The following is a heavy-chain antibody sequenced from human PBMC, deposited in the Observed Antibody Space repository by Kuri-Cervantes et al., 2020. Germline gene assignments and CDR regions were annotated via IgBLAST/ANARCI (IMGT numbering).Heavy chain of an antibody. J-gene: IGHJ3*02. Sequence: KVSCKGSGYSFTSYWIGWVRQMPGKGLEWMGIIYPGDSDTRYSPSFQGQVTISADKSISTAYLQWSSLKASDTAMYYCARRRLLPTPEDAFDIWGQGTMVTVSS. V-gene: IGHV5-51*01. CDR1: GYSFTSYW. CDR2: IYPGDSDT. CDR3: ARRRLLPTPEDAFDI. D-gene: IGHD2-15*01.